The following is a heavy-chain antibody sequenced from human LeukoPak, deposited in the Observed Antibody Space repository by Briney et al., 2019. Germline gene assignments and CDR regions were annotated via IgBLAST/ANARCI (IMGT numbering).Heavy chain of an antibody. V-gene: IGHV3-30-3*01. J-gene: IGHJ6*02. CDR1: GFTFSSYA. Sequence: GGSLRLSCAASGFTFSSYAMHWVRQAPGKGLEWVAVISYDGSNKYYADSVKGRFTISRDNSKNTLYLQMNSLRAEDTAVYYCAKDQRYSSGWYPPYYYYGMDVWGQGTTVTVSS. CDR2: ISYDGSNK. D-gene: IGHD6-19*01. CDR3: AKDQRYSSGWYPPYYYYGMDV.